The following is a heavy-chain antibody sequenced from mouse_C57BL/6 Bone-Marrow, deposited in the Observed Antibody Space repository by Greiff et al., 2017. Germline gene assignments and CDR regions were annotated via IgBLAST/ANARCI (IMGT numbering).Heavy chain of an antibody. J-gene: IGHJ1*03. CDR1: GFTFSSYA. D-gene: IGHD1-1*01. CDR3: AITTVVAPYWYFDV. Sequence: EVKLMESGGGLVKPGGSLKLSCAASGFTFSSYAMSWVRQTPEKRLEWVATISDGGSYTYYPDNVKGRFTISRDNAKNNLYLQMSHLKSEDTAMYYCAITTVVAPYWYFDVWGTGTTVTVSS. CDR2: ISDGGSYT. V-gene: IGHV5-4*03.